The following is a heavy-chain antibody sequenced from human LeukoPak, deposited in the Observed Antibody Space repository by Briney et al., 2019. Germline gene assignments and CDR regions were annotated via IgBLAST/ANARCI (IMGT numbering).Heavy chain of an antibody. D-gene: IGHD6-13*01. CDR1: GFSFSVYW. J-gene: IGHJ5*02. CDR2: IKTDGSIT. CDR3: ARGDKQLVFNRNKGGFDP. Sequence: GGSLRLSCAASGFSFSVYWMHWVRQAPGKGPVWVSRIKTDGSITDYADFVKGRFTISRDNAKNTLYLQMNSLRAEDTALYYCARGDKQLVFNRNKGGFDPWGQGTLVTVSS. V-gene: IGHV3-74*01.